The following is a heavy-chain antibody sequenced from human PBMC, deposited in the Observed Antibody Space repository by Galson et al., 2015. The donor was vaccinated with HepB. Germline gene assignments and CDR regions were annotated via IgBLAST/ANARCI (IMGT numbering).Heavy chain of an antibody. CDR1: GYSFTSYW. V-gene: IGHV5-51*03. D-gene: IGHD2-15*01. CDR2: IYPGDSDT. Sequence: EVKKPGESLKISCKGSGYSFTSYWIGWVRQMPGKGLEWMGIIYPGDSDTRYSPSFQGQVTISADKSISTAYLQWSSLKASDTAMYYCARIGAWLLPRGAFDIWGQGTMVTVSS. J-gene: IGHJ3*02. CDR3: ARIGAWLLPRGAFDI.